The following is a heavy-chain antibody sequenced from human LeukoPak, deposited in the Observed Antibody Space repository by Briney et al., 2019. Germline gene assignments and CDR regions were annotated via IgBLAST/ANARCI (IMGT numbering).Heavy chain of an antibody. V-gene: IGHV4-59*01. D-gene: IGHD6-13*01. CDR3: ARGKAAAAPFDY. CDR2: IYYSGST. CDR1: GGSISSYY. J-gene: IGHJ4*02. Sequence: NPSETLSLTCTVSGGSISSYYWSWIRQPPGKGLEWIGYIYYSGSTNYNPSLKSRVTISVDTSKNQFSLKLSSVTAADTAVYYCARGKAAAAPFDYWGQGTLVTVSP.